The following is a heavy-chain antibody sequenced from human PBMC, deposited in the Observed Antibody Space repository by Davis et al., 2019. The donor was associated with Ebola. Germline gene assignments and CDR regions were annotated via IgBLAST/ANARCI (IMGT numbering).Heavy chain of an antibody. D-gene: IGHD2-21*01. J-gene: IGHJ4*02. V-gene: IGHV3-9*01. CDR2: ISWNSGSI. CDR3: TRASSILWWWANGFDY. CDR1: GFTFDDYA. Sequence: SLKISCAASGFTFDDYAMHWVRQAPGKGLEWVSGISWNSGSIGYADSVKGRFTISRDNAKNSLYLQMNSLRAEDTALYYCTRASSILWWWANGFDYWGQGTLVTVSS.